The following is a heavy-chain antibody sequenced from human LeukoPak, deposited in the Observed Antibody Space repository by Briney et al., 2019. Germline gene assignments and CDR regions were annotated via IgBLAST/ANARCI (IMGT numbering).Heavy chain of an antibody. CDR1: GYSISNGYY. CDR2: SYYSGST. J-gene: IGHJ4*02. Sequence: ASETLSLTCTVSGYSISNGYYWGWIRQPPGKGLEWIGSSYYSGSTYYNPSLKSRVTISVDTSKNQSSLKLSSVTAADTAVYYCARHCSSTSCYTYFDYWGQGTLVTVSS. V-gene: IGHV4-38-2*02. D-gene: IGHD2-2*01. CDR3: ARHCSSTSCYTYFDY.